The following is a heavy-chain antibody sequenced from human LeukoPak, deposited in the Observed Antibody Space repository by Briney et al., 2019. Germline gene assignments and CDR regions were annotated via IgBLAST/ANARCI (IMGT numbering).Heavy chain of an antibody. CDR3: ATLPRNYYDSSGYYKDY. V-gene: IGHV1-8*01. CDR2: MNPNSGNT. Sequence: RASVNVSCKASGYTFTSYDINWVRQATGQGLEWMGWMNPNSGNTGYAQKFQGRVTMTRNTSISTAYMELSSLRSEDTAVYYCATLPRNYYDSSGYYKDYWGQGTLVTVSS. D-gene: IGHD3-22*01. J-gene: IGHJ4*02. CDR1: GYTFTSYD.